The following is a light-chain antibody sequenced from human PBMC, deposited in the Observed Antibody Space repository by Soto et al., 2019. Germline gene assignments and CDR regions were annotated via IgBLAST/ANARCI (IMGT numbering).Light chain of an antibody. V-gene: IGLV1-44*01. CDR1: SSNIGSNT. CDR2: SNN. J-gene: IGLJ2*01. CDR3: AAWDDSLNGVV. Sequence: QSVLTQPPSPSGTPGQRVTISCSGSSSNIGSNTVNWYQQLPGTAPKLLIYSNNQRLSGDPDRFSGSKSGTSASLAISGLQSVDEADYYCAAWDDSLNGVVFGGGTQLTVL.